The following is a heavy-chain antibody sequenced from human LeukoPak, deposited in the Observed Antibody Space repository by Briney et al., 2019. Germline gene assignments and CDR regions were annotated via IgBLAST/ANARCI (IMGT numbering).Heavy chain of an antibody. Sequence: SETLSLTCAVYGVSFSGYYWSWIRQPPGKGLEWIGEINHSGSTNYNPSLKSRVTISVDTSKNQFSLKLSSVTAADTAVYYCARARSRYFDWLLADAFDIWGQGTMVTVSS. CDR2: INHSGST. CDR3: ARARSRYFDWLLADAFDI. D-gene: IGHD3-9*01. V-gene: IGHV4-34*01. CDR1: GVSFSGYY. J-gene: IGHJ3*02.